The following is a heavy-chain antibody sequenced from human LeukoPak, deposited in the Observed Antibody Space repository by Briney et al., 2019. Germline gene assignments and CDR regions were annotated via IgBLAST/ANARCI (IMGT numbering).Heavy chain of an antibody. CDR1: GGTFSSYA. J-gene: IGHJ4*02. Sequence: GASVKVSCKASGGTFSSYAISWVRQAPGQGLEWMGGIIPIFGTANYAQKFQGRVTITTDESTSTAYMELSSLRSEDAAVYYCAALSLVGLGFDYWGQGTLVTVSS. V-gene: IGHV1-69*05. D-gene: IGHD2-8*02. CDR2: IIPIFGTA. CDR3: AALSLVGLGFDY.